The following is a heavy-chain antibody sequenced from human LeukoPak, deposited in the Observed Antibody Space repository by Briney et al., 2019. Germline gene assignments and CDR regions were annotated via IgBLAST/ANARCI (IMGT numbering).Heavy chain of an antibody. V-gene: IGHV3-23*01. J-gene: IGHJ6*03. CDR1: GFTFSSYA. D-gene: IGHD1-26*01. CDR3: ARSSSGSGGYYMDV. Sequence: PGGSLRLSCAASGFTFSSYAMSWVRQAPGKGLEWVSAIRGSGDRTHYADSVKGRFTISRDNSKNSLYLQMNSLRAEDTAVYYCARSSSGSGGYYMDVWGKGTTVTVSS. CDR2: IRGSGDRT.